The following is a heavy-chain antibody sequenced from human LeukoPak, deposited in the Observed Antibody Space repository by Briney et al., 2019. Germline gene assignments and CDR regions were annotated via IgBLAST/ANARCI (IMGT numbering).Heavy chain of an antibody. V-gene: IGHV4-61*01. CDR3: ARDGAAAGLDY. CDR1: GGSISSSSYY. CDR2: IYYSGST. J-gene: IGHJ4*02. D-gene: IGHD6-13*01. Sequence: SETLSLTCTVSGGSISSSSYYWGWIRQPPGKGLEWIGYIYYSGSTNYNPSLKSRVTISVDTSKNQFSLKLSSVTAADTAVYYCARDGAAAGLDYWGQGTLVTVSS.